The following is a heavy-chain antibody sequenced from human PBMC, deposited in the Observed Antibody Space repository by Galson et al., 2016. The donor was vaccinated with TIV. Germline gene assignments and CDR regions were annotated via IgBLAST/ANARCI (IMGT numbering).Heavy chain of an antibody. V-gene: IGHV3-23*01. Sequence: SLRLSCAASGFTFSDYAMNWVRQAPGKGLEWVSVIVGGGYSTHYADSVEGRFTISRDNSNNMVYLQMNRLRAEDTAIYYCATLPYSSPSDWFGPWGQGTLVTVSS. CDR3: ATLPYSSPSDWFGP. J-gene: IGHJ5*02. CDR1: GFTFSDYA. CDR2: IVGGGYST. D-gene: IGHD6-6*01.